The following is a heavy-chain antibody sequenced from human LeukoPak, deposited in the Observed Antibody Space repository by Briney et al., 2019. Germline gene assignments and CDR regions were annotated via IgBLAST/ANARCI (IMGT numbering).Heavy chain of an antibody. D-gene: IGHD3-10*01. V-gene: IGHV3-23*01. Sequence: GGSLRLSCAASGFTFSTYAMSWVRQAPGKGLEWVSTLTGSGSHTYYAESVEGRFTISRDNAKNTLYLQVSSLRAEDTAVYYCAKDPWAAMSGFFDPWGQGTLVTVSS. CDR1: GFTFSTYA. J-gene: IGHJ5*02. CDR2: LTGSGSHT. CDR3: AKDPWAAMSGFFDP.